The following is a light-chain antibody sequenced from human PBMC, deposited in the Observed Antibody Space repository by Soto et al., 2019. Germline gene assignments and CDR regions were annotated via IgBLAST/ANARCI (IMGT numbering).Light chain of an antibody. V-gene: IGLV2-8*01. CDR1: SSDVGGYNY. Sequence: QSALTQPPSASGSPGQSVTISCTGTSSDVGGYNYVSWYQQHPGKAPKLTIYEVNKRPSGVPDRFSGSKSGNTASLTVSGLQAEDEADYFCSSFAGSIFYVFGTGTKVTVL. CDR2: EVN. CDR3: SSFAGSIFYV. J-gene: IGLJ1*01.